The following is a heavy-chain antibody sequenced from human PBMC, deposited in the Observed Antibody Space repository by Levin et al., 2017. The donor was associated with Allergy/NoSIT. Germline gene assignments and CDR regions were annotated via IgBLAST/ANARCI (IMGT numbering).Heavy chain of an antibody. CDR1: RFTFSDHY. D-gene: IGHD3-10*01. CDR2: ARNKANSYTT. J-gene: IGHJ4*02. V-gene: IGHV3-72*01. Sequence: GESLKISCAASRFTFSDHYMDWVRQAPGKGLEWVGRARNKANSYTTEYAASVKGRFTISRDDSKNSLYLQMDSLKTEDTAVYYCAKTDYGSGSYYFDYWGQGTLVTVSS. CDR3: AKTDYGSGSYYFDY.